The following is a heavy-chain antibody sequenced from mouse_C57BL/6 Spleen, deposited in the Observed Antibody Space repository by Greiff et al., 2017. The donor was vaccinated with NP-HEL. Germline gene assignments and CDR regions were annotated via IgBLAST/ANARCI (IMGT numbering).Heavy chain of an antibody. J-gene: IGHJ3*01. V-gene: IGHV1-52*01. CDR1: GYTFTSYW. Sequence: VQLQQPGAELVRPGSSVKLSCKASGYTFTSYWMHWVKQRPIQGLEWIGNIDPSDSETHYNQKFKDKATLTVDKSSSTAYMQLSSLTSEDSAVYYCAIYDGGDGFAYWGQGTLVTVSA. CDR2: IDPSDSET. D-gene: IGHD2-3*01. CDR3: AIYDGGDGFAY.